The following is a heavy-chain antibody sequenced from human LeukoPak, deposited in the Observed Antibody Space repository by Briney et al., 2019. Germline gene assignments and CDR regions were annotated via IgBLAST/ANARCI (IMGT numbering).Heavy chain of an antibody. CDR3: ARSIPSTLRYYYYYMDV. J-gene: IGHJ6*03. Sequence: ASVKVSCKASGYTFTSYDINWVRQATGQGLEWMGWMNPNSGNTGYAQKFQGRVTMTRDTSISTAYMELSRLRSDDTAVYYCARSIPSTLRYYYYYMDVWGKGTTVTISS. CDR2: MNPNSGNT. D-gene: IGHD3-3*02. V-gene: IGHV1-8*02. CDR1: GYTFTSYD.